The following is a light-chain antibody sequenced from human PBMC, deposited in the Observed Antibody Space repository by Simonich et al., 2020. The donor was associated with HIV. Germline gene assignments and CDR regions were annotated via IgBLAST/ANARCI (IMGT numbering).Light chain of an antibody. CDR3: CSYAGSDTVL. Sequence: QAALTQPASVSGSPVQSITISCSGTSSDVGGYNYVSWYQQDPGKAPKLMIYEGSKRPSGVSNRFSGSKSGNTASLTISGLQAEDEADYDCCSYAGSDTVLFGGGTRLTVL. CDR1: SSDVGGYNY. CDR2: EGS. J-gene: IGLJ2*01. V-gene: IGLV2-23*01.